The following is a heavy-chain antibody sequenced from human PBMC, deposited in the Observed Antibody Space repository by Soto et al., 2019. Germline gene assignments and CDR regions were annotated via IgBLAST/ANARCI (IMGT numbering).Heavy chain of an antibody. V-gene: IGHV3-33*01. D-gene: IGHD3-22*01. CDR3: ARSESSGYHLGY. Sequence: PGGSLRLSCAASGFTFSSYGMHWVRQAPGKGLEWVAVIWYDGSNKYYADSVKGRFTISRDNSKNTLYLQMNSLRAEDTAVYYCARSESSGYHLGYWGQGTLVTVSS. CDR1: GFTFSSYG. CDR2: IWYDGSNK. J-gene: IGHJ4*02.